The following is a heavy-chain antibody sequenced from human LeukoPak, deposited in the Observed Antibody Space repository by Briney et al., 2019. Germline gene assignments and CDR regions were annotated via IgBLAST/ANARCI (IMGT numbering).Heavy chain of an antibody. CDR3: ASQVVVVPAAMRMDYGMDV. Sequence: GGSLRLSCAASGFTVSSNYMSWVRQAPGKGLEWVSVIYSGGSTYYADSVKGRFTISRDNSKNTLYLQMNSLRAEDTAVYYCASQVVVVPAAMRMDYGMDVWGQGTTVTVSS. V-gene: IGHV3-66*04. CDR2: IYSGGST. D-gene: IGHD2-2*01. CDR1: GFTVSSNY. J-gene: IGHJ6*02.